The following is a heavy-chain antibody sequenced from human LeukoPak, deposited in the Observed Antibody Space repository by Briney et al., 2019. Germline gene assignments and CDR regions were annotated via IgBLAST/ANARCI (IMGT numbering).Heavy chain of an antibody. CDR3: ARFTPQGYGWGGYNRFDP. J-gene: IGHJ5*02. CDR2: IYYSGST. Sequence: GSLRLSCTVSGGSISSYYWNWIRQPPGKGLEWIGYIYYSGSTNYNPSLKSRVTISVDTSKNQFSLNLTSVTAADTAVYYCARFTPQGYGWGGYNRFDPWGQGTLVTVSS. D-gene: IGHD3-16*01. CDR1: GGSISSYY. V-gene: IGHV4-59*01.